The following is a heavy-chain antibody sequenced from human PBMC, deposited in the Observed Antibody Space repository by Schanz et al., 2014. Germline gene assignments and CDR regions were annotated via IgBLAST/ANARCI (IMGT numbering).Heavy chain of an antibody. V-gene: IGHV3-9*02. CDR3: AKESRSGSKVMDV. CDR1: GFNSDDYA. Sequence: EVQVVESGGGLVQPGGSLRISCTASGFNSDDYAMHWVRQAPGKGLEWVSNIPWNGAAIGYAGSVRGRFTISRDSAKNSLYLQMNSLRPEDTALYYCAKESRSGSKVMDVWGKGTTGTVSS. D-gene: IGHD3-10*01. CDR2: IPWNGAAI. J-gene: IGHJ6*03.